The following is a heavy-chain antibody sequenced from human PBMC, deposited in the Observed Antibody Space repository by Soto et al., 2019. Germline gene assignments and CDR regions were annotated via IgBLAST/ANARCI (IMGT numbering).Heavy chain of an antibody. Sequence: PSETLSLTCTVSGGSISSGDYYWSWIRQPPGKGLEWIGYIYYSGSTYYNPSLKSRVTISVDTSKNQFSLKLSSVTAADTAVYYCATPLGSYYYYGMDVWGQGTTVTVSS. V-gene: IGHV4-30-4*01. CDR2: IYYSGST. D-gene: IGHD7-27*01. CDR1: GGSISSGDYY. J-gene: IGHJ6*02. CDR3: ATPLGSYYYYGMDV.